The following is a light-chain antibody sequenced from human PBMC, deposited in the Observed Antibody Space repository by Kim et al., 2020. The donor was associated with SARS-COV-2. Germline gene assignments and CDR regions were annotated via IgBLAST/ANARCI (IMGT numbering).Light chain of an antibody. CDR2: GRN. J-gene: IGLJ3*02. V-gene: IGLV3-19*01. CDR3: NSRDSSGNHLV. Sequence: ALGQTVRIKCQGDSLRNYYASWYQQKPRQAPVVVIYGRNDRPSGIPDRFSGSNSGNTASLTITGAQAEDEADYYCNSRDSSGNHLVFGGGTQLTVL. CDR1: SLRNYY.